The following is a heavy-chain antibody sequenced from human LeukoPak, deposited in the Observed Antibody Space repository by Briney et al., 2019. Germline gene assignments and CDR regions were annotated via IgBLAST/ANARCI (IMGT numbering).Heavy chain of an antibody. CDR2: IYTSGST. J-gene: IGHJ5*02. D-gene: IGHD6-6*01. CDR3: ARDKGQLVARWFDP. CDR1: GGSISSYY. V-gene: IGHV4-4*07. Sequence: PSETLSFTCTVSGGSISSYYWSWIRQPAGKGLEWIGRIYTSGSTNYNPSLKSRVTMSVDTSKNQFSLKLSSVTAADTAVYYCARDKGQLVARWFDPWGQGTLVTVSS.